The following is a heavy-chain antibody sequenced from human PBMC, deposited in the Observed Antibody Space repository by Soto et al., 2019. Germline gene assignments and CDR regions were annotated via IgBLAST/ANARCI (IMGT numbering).Heavy chain of an antibody. V-gene: IGHV3-74*01. J-gene: IGHJ4*02. CDR3: ARDLGGYASR. CDR2: INTDGSTT. D-gene: IGHD3-16*01. CDR1: GFTFSNYW. Sequence: EVQLVESGGGLVQPGGSLRLSCAASGFTFSNYWMHWVRQAPGKGPVWVARINTDGSTTNYADSVKCRFTISRDNSKNPLYLQTNSLGAEDTAIYYCARDLGGYASRWGQVTLVPVSS.